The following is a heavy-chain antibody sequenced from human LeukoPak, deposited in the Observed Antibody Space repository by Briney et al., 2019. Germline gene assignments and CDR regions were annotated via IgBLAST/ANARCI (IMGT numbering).Heavy chain of an antibody. CDR1: GFTFSSSG. J-gene: IGHJ4*02. CDR2: ISNDGSNK. Sequence: GGSLRLSCAASGFTFSSSGMHWVAQAPGKGLEWLAVISNDGSNKYYADSVKGRFTISRDNPKNTLYLEMNSLRAEDTAVYYCAKRGGSYFDYWGQGTLATVSS. D-gene: IGHD1-26*01. CDR3: AKRGGSYFDY. V-gene: IGHV3-30*18.